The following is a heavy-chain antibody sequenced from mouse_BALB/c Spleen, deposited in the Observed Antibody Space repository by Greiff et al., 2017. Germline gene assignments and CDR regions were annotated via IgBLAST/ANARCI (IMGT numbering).Heavy chain of an antibody. CDR1: GFNIKDYY. D-gene: IGHD6-1*01. CDR2: IDPENGNT. CDR3: ARSSGPAWFAY. J-gene: IGHJ3*01. V-gene: IGHV14-1*02. Sequence: EVQLQQSGAELVRPGALVKLSCKASGFNIKDYYMHWVKQGPEQGLEWIGWIDPENGNTIYDPKFQGKASITADTSSNTAYLQLSSLTSEDTAVYYCARSSGPAWFAYWGQGTLVTVSA.